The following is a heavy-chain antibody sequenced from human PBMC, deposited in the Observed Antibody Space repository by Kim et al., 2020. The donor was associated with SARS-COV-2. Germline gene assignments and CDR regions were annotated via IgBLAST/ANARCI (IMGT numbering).Heavy chain of an antibody. Sequence: SYIYYADSVKGRFTISRDNAKNSLYLQMNSLRAEDTAVYYCAIIDSGYDYWGQGTLVTVSS. CDR2: SYI. D-gene: IGHD5-12*01. V-gene: IGHV3-21*01. J-gene: IGHJ4*02. CDR3: AIIDSGYDY.